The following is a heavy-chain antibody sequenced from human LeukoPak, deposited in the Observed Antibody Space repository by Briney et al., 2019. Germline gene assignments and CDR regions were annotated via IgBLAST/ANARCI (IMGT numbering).Heavy chain of an antibody. J-gene: IGHJ6*04. Sequence: GGSLRLSCAASGFIFSSYWMGWVRQAPGKGLEWVSYISSSGSTICYADSVKGRFTISRDNAKNSLYLQMNSLRAEDTAVYYCAELGITMIGGVWGKGTTVTISS. CDR3: AELGITMIGGV. CDR1: GFIFSSYW. V-gene: IGHV3-48*03. CDR2: ISSSGSTI. D-gene: IGHD3-10*02.